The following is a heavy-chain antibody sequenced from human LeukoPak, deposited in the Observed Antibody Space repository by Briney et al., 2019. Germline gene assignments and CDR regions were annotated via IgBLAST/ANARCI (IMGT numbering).Heavy chain of an antibody. CDR3: ARAPQWLVPVDY. V-gene: IGHV3-30-3*01. CDR2: ISYDGSNK. J-gene: IGHJ4*02. D-gene: IGHD6-19*01. CDR1: GFTFSSYA. Sequence: PGRSLRLSCAASGFTFSSYAMHWVRQAPGKGLEWVAVISYDGSNKYYADSVKGRFTISRDNSKNTLYLQMNSLRAEDTAVYYCARAPQWLVPVDYWGQGTLVTVSS.